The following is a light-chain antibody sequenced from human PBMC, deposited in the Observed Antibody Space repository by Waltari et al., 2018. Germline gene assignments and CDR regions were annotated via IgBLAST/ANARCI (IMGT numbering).Light chain of an antibody. CDR2: RDT. CDR1: SSNIGRYY. Sequence: QSVVTQPPSASGTPGQRVTISCSGSSSNIGRYYVYWYQHLPGTAPKLLIYRDTQRPSGVPDRFSGSKSGTSASLAISGLRSEDEADYYCAVWDDSLSGPVFGGWTKLTVL. V-gene: IGLV1-47*01. CDR3: AVWDDSLSGPV. J-gene: IGLJ2*01.